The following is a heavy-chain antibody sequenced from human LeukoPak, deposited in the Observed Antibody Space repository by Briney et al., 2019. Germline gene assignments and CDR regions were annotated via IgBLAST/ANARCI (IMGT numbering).Heavy chain of an antibody. J-gene: IGHJ5*02. Sequence: PSETLSLTCAVSGGSISSSNWWSWVRQPPGKGLEWIGEIYHSGSTNYNPSLKSRVTISVDTSKNQFSLKLSSVTAADTAVYYCARVYIRNWEPNWFDPWGQGTLVTVSS. CDR3: ARVYIRNWEPNWFDP. D-gene: IGHD7-27*01. CDR1: GGSISSSNW. CDR2: IYHSGST. V-gene: IGHV4-4*02.